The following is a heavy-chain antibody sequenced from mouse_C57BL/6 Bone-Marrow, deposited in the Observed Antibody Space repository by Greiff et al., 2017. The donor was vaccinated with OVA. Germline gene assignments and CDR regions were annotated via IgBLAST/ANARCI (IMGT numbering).Heavy chain of an antibody. CDR2: IDPENGDT. CDR1: GFNIKDDY. Sequence: VQLKQSGAELVRPGASVKLSCTASGFNIKDDYMHWVKQRPEQGLEWIGWIDPENGDTEYASKFQGKATITADTSSNTAYLQLSSLTSEDTAVYYCTTFPYFYFDYWGQGTTPTVSS. V-gene: IGHV14-4*01. D-gene: IGHD2-10*01. J-gene: IGHJ2*01. CDR3: TTFPYFYFDY.